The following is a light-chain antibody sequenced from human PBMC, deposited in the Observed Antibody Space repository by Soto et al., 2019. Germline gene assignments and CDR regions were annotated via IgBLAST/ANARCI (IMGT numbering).Light chain of an antibody. Sequence: QSVLTQPASVSGSPGQSITISCTGTRSDVGGYDYVSWYQQHPGKAPKLMIFEVSNRPSGVSSRFSGSKSDNTASLTISGLQADDEADYYCTSYTSSSTHNYGVGTGTKV. CDR2: EVS. CDR1: RSDVGGYDY. V-gene: IGLV2-14*01. J-gene: IGLJ1*01. CDR3: TSYTSSSTHNYG.